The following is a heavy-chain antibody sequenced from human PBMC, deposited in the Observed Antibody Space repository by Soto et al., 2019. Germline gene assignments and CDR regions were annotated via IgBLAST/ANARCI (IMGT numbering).Heavy chain of an antibody. V-gene: IGHV3-11*01. CDR2: ISSGGSTM. D-gene: IGHD2-15*01. Sequence: QLVESGGGLVKPGGSLRLSCAASGFTFSDYYMSWIRQAPGKGLEWVSHISSGGSTMFLAGSVKGRFTISRDNAKNSLYLQMNSLRAEDTAVYYCARDPRYCRGDNCFSIYYYYYMDVWGKGTTVTVSS. CDR1: GFTFSDYY. CDR3: ARDPRYCRGDNCFSIYYYYYMDV. J-gene: IGHJ6*03.